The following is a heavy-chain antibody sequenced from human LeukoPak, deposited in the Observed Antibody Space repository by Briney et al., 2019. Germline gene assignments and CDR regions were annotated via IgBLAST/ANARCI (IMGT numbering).Heavy chain of an antibody. CDR2: IDPNSGGT. V-gene: IGHV1-2*02. CDR3: AKDLGSGSYQPSDY. CDR1: GYTFTGYY. D-gene: IGHD1-26*01. J-gene: IGHJ4*02. Sequence: ASVKVSCKTSGYTFTGYYMHWVRQTPGQGLEWMGWIDPNSGGTNYAQRFQGRVTMTRDTSISTVYMELSSLRSDDTAVYYCAKDLGSGSYQPSDYWGQGTLVTVSS.